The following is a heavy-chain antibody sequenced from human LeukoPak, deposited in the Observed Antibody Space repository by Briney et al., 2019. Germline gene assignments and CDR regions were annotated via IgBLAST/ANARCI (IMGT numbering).Heavy chain of an antibody. D-gene: IGHD6-6*01. V-gene: IGHV4-39*02. CDR3: ARDSFPWIAARPNWFDP. CDR2: IYYNGDT. CDR1: GGSIDTTIYF. Sequence: PSETLSLTCSVSGGSIDTTIYFWGWIRPPPGKGLEWSGNIYYNGDTYYNPSLESRVTLSMDTSKNRFSLRLSSVTAADTAVYYCARDSFPWIAARPNWFDPWGQGTLVTVSS. J-gene: IGHJ5*02.